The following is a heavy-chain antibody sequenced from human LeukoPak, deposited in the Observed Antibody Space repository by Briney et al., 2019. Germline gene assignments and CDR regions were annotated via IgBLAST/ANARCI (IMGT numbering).Heavy chain of an antibody. Sequence: SETLSLTCTVSGGSIRSSYYYWGWIRQPPGKGLEWIGSIYDSGSTYYNPSLKSRVTISVDTSKNQFSLKLSSVTAADTAVYYCARESDNYDFWSGSQGVDYWGQGTLVTVSS. CDR2: IYDSGST. CDR1: GGSIRSSYYY. CDR3: ARESDNYDFWSGSQGVDY. V-gene: IGHV4-39*07. D-gene: IGHD3-3*01. J-gene: IGHJ4*02.